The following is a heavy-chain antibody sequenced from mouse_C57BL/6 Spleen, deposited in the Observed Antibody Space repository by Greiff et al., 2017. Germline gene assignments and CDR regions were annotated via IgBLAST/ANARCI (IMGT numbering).Heavy chain of an antibody. V-gene: IGHV5-17*01. Sequence: EVQVVESGGGLVKPGGSLKLSCAASGFTFSDYGMHWVRQAPEKGLEWVAYISSGSSTIYYADTVKGRFTISRDNAKNTRFLQMTSLRSEDTAMYYCARQGLEYYGSSSSWFAYWGQGTLVTVSA. J-gene: IGHJ3*01. CDR1: GFTFSDYG. D-gene: IGHD1-1*01. CDR2: ISSGSSTI. CDR3: ARQGLEYYGSSSSWFAY.